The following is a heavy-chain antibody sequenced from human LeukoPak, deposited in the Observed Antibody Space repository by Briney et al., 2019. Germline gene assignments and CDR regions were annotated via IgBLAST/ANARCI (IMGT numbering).Heavy chain of an antibody. V-gene: IGHV4-59*01. D-gene: IGHD6-13*01. CDR3: ARVKGYSSSWYSYYYYYMDV. J-gene: IGHJ6*03. CDR2: IYYSRST. CDR1: GGSISSYY. Sequence: SETLSLTCTVSGGSISSYYWSWIRQPPGKGPEWIGYIYYSRSTNYNPSLKSRVTISVDTSKNQFSLKLSSVTAADTAVYYCARVKGYSSSWYSYYYYYMDVWGKGTTVTISS.